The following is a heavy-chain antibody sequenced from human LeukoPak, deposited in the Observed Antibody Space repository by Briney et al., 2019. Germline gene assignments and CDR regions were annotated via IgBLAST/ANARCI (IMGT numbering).Heavy chain of an antibody. J-gene: IGHJ6*02. CDR3: AREVVVVPAANLPLYYYYGMDV. Sequence: ASVKVSCKASGYTFTSYGISWVRQAHGQGLEWMGWISAYNGNTNYAQKLQGRVTMTTDTSTSTAYMELRSLRSDDTAVYYCAREVVVVPAANLPLYYYYGMDVWGQGTTVTVSS. CDR1: GYTFTSYG. V-gene: IGHV1-18*01. CDR2: ISAYNGNT. D-gene: IGHD2-2*01.